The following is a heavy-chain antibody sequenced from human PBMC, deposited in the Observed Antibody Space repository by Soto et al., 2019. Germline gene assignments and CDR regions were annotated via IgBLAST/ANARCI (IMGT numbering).Heavy chain of an antibody. Sequence: GGSLRLSCEVSGLTFRNYWLTWVRQGPGKGLEWVANIKQDGSEIHYVASVKGRFTISRDDAENSLYLQMNSLRPEDTAVYYCGGGPGFLADYWGQGTLVTVSS. D-gene: IGHD3-3*01. CDR1: GLTFRNYW. CDR2: IKQDGSEI. J-gene: IGHJ4*02. V-gene: IGHV3-7*01. CDR3: GGGPGFLADY.